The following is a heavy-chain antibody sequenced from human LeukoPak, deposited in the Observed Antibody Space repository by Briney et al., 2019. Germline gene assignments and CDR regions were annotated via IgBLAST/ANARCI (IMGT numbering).Heavy chain of an antibody. D-gene: IGHD4-4*01. V-gene: IGHV4-34*01. CDR3: ARVGRDGYSY. J-gene: IGHJ4*02. Sequence: PSETLSLTCAVYGGFFSGYYWSWIRQPPGKGLEWIGEINHSGSTNYNPSLKSRVTISVDTSKNQFSLKLSSVTAADTAVYYCARVGRDGYSYWGQGTLVTVSS. CDR2: INHSGST. CDR1: GGFFSGYY.